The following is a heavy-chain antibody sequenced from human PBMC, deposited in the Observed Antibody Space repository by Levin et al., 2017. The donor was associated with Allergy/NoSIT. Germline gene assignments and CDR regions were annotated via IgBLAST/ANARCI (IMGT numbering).Heavy chain of an antibody. CDR2: ISYDGSNK. CDR1: GFTFSSYG. D-gene: IGHD2-2*01. CDR3: AKDGGDIVVVPAAISNYYYYMDV. J-gene: IGHJ6*03. V-gene: IGHV3-30*18. Sequence: GGSLRLSCAASGFTFSSYGMHWVRQAPGKGLEWVAVISYDGSNKYYADSVKGRFTISRDNSKNTLYLQMNSLRAEDTAVYYCAKDGGDIVVVPAAISNYYYYMDVWGKGTTVTVSS.